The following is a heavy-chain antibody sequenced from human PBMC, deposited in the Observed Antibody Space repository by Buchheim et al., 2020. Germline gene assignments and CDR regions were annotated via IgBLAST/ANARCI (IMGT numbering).Heavy chain of an antibody. Sequence: QVQLQQWGAGLLKPSETLSLTCAVYGGSFSGYYWSWIRQPPGKGLEWIGEINHSGSTNYNPSLKSRVTISVHTSKNQFSLKLRSVTAADTAVYYCARVGEATVTSIYYYGMDVWGQGTT. V-gene: IGHV4-34*01. CDR3: ARVGEATVTSIYYYGMDV. D-gene: IGHD4-11*01. J-gene: IGHJ6*02. CDR1: GGSFSGYY. CDR2: INHSGST.